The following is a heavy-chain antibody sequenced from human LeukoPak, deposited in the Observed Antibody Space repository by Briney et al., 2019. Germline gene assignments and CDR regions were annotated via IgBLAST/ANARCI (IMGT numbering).Heavy chain of an antibody. D-gene: IGHD3-22*01. CDR2: ISYNGIT. CDR1: SGSISYYR. Sequence: PSETLSLPCTVSSGSISYYRWGWIRQPPGRGLEWIGCISYNGITNYNPSLKSRVTISVDTSTDQFSLKVDSVTAADTAVYYCARNPVYYYDSSGYPLYYYYYMDVWGKGTTVTVSS. J-gene: IGHJ6*03. CDR3: ARNPVYYYDSSGYPLYYYYYMDV. V-gene: IGHV4-59*01.